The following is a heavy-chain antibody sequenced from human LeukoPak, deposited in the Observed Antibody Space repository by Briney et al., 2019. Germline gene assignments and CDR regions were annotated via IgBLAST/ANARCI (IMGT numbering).Heavy chain of an antibody. V-gene: IGHV1-46*01. D-gene: IGHD3-22*01. CDR1: GYTFINYD. CDR3: ARADSGGDSSGYKWFHP. CDR2: INPSGGST. Sequence: ASVKVSCKASGYTFINYDINWVRQAPGQGLEWMGIINPSGGSTSYAQKFQGRVTMTRDTSTSTVYMELSSLRPEDTAVYYCARADSGGDSSGYKWFHPWGQGTLVTVSS. J-gene: IGHJ5*02.